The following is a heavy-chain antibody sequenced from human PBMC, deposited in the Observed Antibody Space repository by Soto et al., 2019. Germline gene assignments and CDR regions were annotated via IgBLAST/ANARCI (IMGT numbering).Heavy chain of an antibody. CDR3: TTENTGTRPPGALDF. Sequence: QVQLVQSGGEVKKPGASVKVSCKTSGYTFINYGITWVRQAPGQGLEWMGWISTFNGNTNYAQKFQGRVTMTRDTSTTTNYMKLRTMRSHYTAMYYCTTENTGTRPPGALDFWGQGTLVNVSS. CDR2: ISTFNGNT. V-gene: IGHV1-18*04. J-gene: IGHJ4*02. CDR1: GYTFINYG.